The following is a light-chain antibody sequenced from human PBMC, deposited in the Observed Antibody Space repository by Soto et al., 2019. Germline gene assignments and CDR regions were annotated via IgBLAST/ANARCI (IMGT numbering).Light chain of an antibody. CDR1: QTISSD. CDR2: DAS. V-gene: IGKV3-15*01. CDR3: LQFGSTPST. Sequence: EMVITQSPATLSVAPGERATLSCRASQTISSDLAWYQQKPGQAPRLLIYDASTRATDIPARFSGSGSGTDFTLTVSRLEPEDFGVYYCLQFGSTPSTFGQGTRLEIK. J-gene: IGKJ5*01.